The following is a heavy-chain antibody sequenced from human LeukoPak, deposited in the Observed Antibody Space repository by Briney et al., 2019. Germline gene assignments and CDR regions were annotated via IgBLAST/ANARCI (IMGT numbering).Heavy chain of an antibody. CDR3: ARVTGNYYYYYMDV. Sequence: SETLSLTCTVSGGSISSYYWNWIRQPAGKGLEWIGRIYTSGSTNYNPSLKSRVTMSVDTSKNQFSLKLSSVTAADTAVYYCARVTGNYYYYYMDVWGKGTTVTVSS. CDR1: GGSISSYY. CDR2: IYTSGST. D-gene: IGHD3-10*01. J-gene: IGHJ6*03. V-gene: IGHV4-4*07.